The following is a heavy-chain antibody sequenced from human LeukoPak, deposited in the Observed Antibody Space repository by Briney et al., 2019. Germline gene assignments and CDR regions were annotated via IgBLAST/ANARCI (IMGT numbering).Heavy chain of an antibody. CDR1: GGSISSYY. Sequence: PSETLSLTCTVSGGSISSYYWSWIRQPPGKGLEWIGYIYYSGSTNYNPSLKSRVTISVDTSKNQFSLKLSSVTAADTAVYYCARVPSGYSQTFDYRGQGTLVTVSS. D-gene: IGHD3-3*01. CDR2: IYYSGST. CDR3: ARVPSGYSQTFDY. V-gene: IGHV4-59*01. J-gene: IGHJ4*02.